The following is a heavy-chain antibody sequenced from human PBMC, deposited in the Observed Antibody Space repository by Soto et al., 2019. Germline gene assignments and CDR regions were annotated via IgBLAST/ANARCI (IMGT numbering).Heavy chain of an antibody. CDR1: GFSFGDFA. D-gene: IGHD1-7*01. V-gene: IGHV3-49*04. J-gene: IGHJ4*02. CDR2: IKSTPYGATP. CDR3: TKNSRYRNYGYYFDS. Sequence: PGGSLRLSCMTSGFSFGDFAMPWVRQAPGRGLEWVGFIKSTPYGATPEYDASVEGRFSISRDDSKTTVYLQMRSLRTEDTAVYYCTKNSRYRNYGYYFDSWGQGTQVTVSS.